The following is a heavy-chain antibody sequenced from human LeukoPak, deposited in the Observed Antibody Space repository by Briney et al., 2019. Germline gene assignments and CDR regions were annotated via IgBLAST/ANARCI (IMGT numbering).Heavy chain of an antibody. CDR2: IYSGGST. D-gene: IGHD3-22*01. V-gene: IGHV3-53*01. CDR3: ARQYSTYYDSSGYYLDY. CDR1: DFTVSSNY. J-gene: IGHJ4*02. Sequence: GGSLRLSCAASDFTVSSNYMNWVRQAPGKGLEWVSVIYSGGSTYYADSVKGRFTISRDNSKNTLYLQMNSLRAEDTAVYYCARQYSTYYDSSGYYLDYWGQGTLVTVSS.